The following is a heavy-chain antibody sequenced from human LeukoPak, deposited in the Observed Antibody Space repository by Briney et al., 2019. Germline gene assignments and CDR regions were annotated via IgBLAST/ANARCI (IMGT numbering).Heavy chain of an antibody. CDR3: ASMGHCSGGSCNRFDY. J-gene: IGHJ4*02. Sequence: SETLSLTCTVSGGSISSYYWSWIRQPPGKGLEWMGYIYYSGSTNYNPSLKRRVTISVHTSKNQLSLKLSSVTAADTAVYYCASMGHCSGGSCNRFDYWGQGTLVTVSS. CDR2: IYYSGST. CDR1: GGSISSYY. D-gene: IGHD2-15*01. V-gene: IGHV4-59*01.